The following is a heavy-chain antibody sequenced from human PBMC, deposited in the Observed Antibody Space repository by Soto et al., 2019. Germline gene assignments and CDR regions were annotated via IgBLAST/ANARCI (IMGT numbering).Heavy chain of an antibody. CDR1: GASISSSSYY. J-gene: IGHJ5*02. Sequence: ETLTLAGTVPGASISSSSYYWGWIRQPPGKGLEWIGSIYYSGSTYYNPSLKSRVTISVDTSKNQFSLKLSSVTAADTAVYYCARHRGPMVRGVITNWFDPWGQGTLVTVYS. D-gene: IGHD3-10*01. CDR3: ARHRGPMVRGVITNWFDP. CDR2: IYYSGST. V-gene: IGHV4-39*01.